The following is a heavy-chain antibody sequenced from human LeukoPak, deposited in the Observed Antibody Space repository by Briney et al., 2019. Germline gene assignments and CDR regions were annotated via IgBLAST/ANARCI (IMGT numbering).Heavy chain of an antibody. J-gene: IGHJ4*02. V-gene: IGHV3-53*01. CDR1: GFTVSSTY. CDR2: IYSGGST. Sequence: GGSLRLSCAASGFTVSSTYMSWVRQAPGKGLEWVSIIYSGGSTYYAASVKGRFTISRDNSKNTLYLQMNSLRPEDTAVYYCAKGYNYAYEYWGQGTLVTVSS. CDR3: AKGYNYAYEY. D-gene: IGHD5-18*01.